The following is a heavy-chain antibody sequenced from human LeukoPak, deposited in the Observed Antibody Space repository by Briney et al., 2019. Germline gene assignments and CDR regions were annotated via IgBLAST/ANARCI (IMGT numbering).Heavy chain of an antibody. V-gene: IGHV4-59*06. CDR3: AREGPHNYYGSGAQFDY. CDR1: GGSISSYY. J-gene: IGHJ4*02. D-gene: IGHD3-10*01. CDR2: IYYSGST. Sequence: SETLSLTCTVSGGSISSYYWSWIRQHPGKGLEWIGYIYYSGSTYYNPSLKSRVTISVDTSKNQFSLKLSSVTAADTAVYYCAREGPHNYYGSGAQFDYWGQGTLVTVSS.